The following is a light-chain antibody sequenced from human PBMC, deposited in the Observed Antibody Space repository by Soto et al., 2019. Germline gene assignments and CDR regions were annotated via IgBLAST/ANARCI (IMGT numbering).Light chain of an antibody. J-gene: IGKJ4*01. CDR2: DAS. V-gene: IGKV1-33*01. CDR1: QDITNY. Sequence: DIQMTQSPSSLSASVGDRVTITCQASQDITNYLNWYQQKPGKAPQLLIYDASNLETGVPSRFSGSGSGTDFTFTISSMQPEDIATYYCQQYDYIPLTFGGGTKVEIE. CDR3: QQYDYIPLT.